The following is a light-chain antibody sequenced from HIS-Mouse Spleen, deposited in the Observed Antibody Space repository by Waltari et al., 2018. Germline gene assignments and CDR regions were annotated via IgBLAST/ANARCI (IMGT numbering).Light chain of an antibody. CDR1: NIGSKS. CDR3: QVWDSSSDHQV. V-gene: IGLV3-21*02. Sequence: SYVLTRPPSVSVAPGQTARITCGGNNIGSKSVHWYQQKPGQAPVLVVYDDSDRPSGIPGRFSGANAGNTATLTISRVEAGDEADYYGQVWDSSSDHQVFGGGTKLTVL. CDR2: DDS. J-gene: IGLJ3*02.